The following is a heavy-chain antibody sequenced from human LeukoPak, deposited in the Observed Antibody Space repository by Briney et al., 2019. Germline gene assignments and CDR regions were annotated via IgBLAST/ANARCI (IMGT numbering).Heavy chain of an antibody. CDR2: ITYRRGA. CDR3: APYGGDRNFDS. Sequence: SETLSLTCAVYGSLDIYYFMFVRQPPGKGLQWLGEITYRRGADYNPSLKSRLTISIDVPQRQISLQLRSVTAADTAVYYCAPYGGDRNFDSWGQETLVTVSS. D-gene: IGHD2-21*01. V-gene: IGHV4-34*01. J-gene: IGHJ4*02. CDR1: GSLDIYY.